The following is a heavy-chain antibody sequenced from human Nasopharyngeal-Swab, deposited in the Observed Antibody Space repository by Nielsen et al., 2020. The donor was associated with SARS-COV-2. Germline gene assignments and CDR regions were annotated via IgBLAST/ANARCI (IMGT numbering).Heavy chain of an antibody. J-gene: IGHJ4*02. D-gene: IGHD6-19*01. Sequence: WIRQPPGKGPEWIGYIYYSGSTNYIPSLKSRVTISVDTSKNQFSLKLSSVTAADTAVYYCAGAVAGTGWDYWGQGTLVTVSS. CDR3: AGAVAGTGWDY. V-gene: IGHV4-59*01. CDR2: IYYSGST.